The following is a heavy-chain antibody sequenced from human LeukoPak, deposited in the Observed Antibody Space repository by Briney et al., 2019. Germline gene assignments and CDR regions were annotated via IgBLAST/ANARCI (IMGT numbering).Heavy chain of an antibody. CDR3: VREYYDSSGIKYAFDI. V-gene: IGHV1-2*02. J-gene: IGHJ3*02. Sequence: ASVKVSCKAPGYTFTDYYIHWLRQAPGQGLEWMGCIDPDSGGTKYGQKFQGRVTMTRDTAINTAYMELSRLRSDDTAVYYCVREYYDSSGIKYAFDIWGQGTMVTVSS. CDR1: GYTFTDYY. D-gene: IGHD3-22*01. CDR2: IDPDSGGT.